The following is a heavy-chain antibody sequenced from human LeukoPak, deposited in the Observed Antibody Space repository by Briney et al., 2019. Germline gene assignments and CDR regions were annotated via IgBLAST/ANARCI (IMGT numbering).Heavy chain of an antibody. V-gene: IGHV1-18*01. J-gene: IGHJ5*02. CDR2: ISAYNGNT. D-gene: IGHD2-2*01. CDR1: GYTFTSYG. Sequence: ASVKVSCKASGYTFTSYGISWVRQAPGQGLEWMGWISAYNGNTNYAQKLQGRVTMTTDTSTSTAYMELRSLRSDDTAAYYCARDRRGGYCSSTSCYVNWFDPWGRGTLVTVSS. CDR3: ARDRRGGYCSSTSCYVNWFDP.